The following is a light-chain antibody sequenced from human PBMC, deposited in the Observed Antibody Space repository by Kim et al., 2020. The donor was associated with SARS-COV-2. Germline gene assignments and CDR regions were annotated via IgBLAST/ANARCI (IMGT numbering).Light chain of an antibody. V-gene: IGLV2-14*04. CDR2: DVN. J-gene: IGLJ1*01. Sequence: GQSITISCTGTSSDVGDYNYVSWYQQHPGKAPKLMIYDVNKRPSGVSNRFSGSKSGNTASLTISGLQAEDEADYYCSSYTTSSTYVFGTGTKVTVL. CDR3: SSYTTSSTYV. CDR1: SSDVGDYNY.